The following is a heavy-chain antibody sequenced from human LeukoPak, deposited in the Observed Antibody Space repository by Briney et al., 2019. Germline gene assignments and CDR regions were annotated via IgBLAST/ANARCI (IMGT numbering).Heavy chain of an antibody. D-gene: IGHD1-1*01. Sequence: GGSLRLPCAASGFTFSTYSMNWVRQAPGEGLEWVSSISTGSTYIYYADSVKGRFTISRDNAKNSLYLQMNSLRAEDTAVYYCARATGTSDYWGQGTLVTVSS. CDR3: ARATGTSDY. CDR2: ISTGSTYI. J-gene: IGHJ4*02. V-gene: IGHV3-21*01. CDR1: GFTFSTYS.